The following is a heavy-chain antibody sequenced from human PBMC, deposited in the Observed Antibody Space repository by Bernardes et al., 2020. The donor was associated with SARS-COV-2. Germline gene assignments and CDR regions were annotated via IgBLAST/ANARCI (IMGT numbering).Heavy chain of an antibody. J-gene: IGHJ4*02. CDR3: ARGEIVVVTAAGGH. V-gene: IGHV4-31*03. CDR2: IYYSGST. Sequence: SETLSLTCTVSGGSISSGGYYWSWIRQHPGKGLEWIGYIYYSGSTYYNPSLKSRATISIDTSKNQFSLKLSPVTAADTAVYCCARGEIVVVTAAGGHWGQGTLVIVSS. CDR1: GGSISSGGYY. D-gene: IGHD2-21*02.